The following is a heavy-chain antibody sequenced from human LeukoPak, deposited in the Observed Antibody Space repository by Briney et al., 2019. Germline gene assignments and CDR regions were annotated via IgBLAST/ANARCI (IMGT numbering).Heavy chain of an antibody. V-gene: IGHV4-39*01. CDR2: IYYSGST. CDR1: GGSISISSYY. Sequence: SSETLSLTCTVSGGSISISSYYWGWIRQPPGKGLEWIGSIYYSGSTYYNPSLKSRVTISVDTSKNQFSLKLSSVTAADTAVYYCARRTTYYDFWSGYGPNAFDIWGQGTMVTVSS. D-gene: IGHD3-3*01. CDR3: ARRTTYYDFWSGYGPNAFDI. J-gene: IGHJ3*02.